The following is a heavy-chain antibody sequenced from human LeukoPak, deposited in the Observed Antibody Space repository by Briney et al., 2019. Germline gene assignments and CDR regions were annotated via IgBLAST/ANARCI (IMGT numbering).Heavy chain of an antibody. V-gene: IGHV4-34*01. D-gene: IGHD3-16*02. Sequence: PSETLSLTCAVYGGSFSGYYWSWIRQPPGKGLEWIGEINHSGSTNYNPSLKSRLTISVDTSKNQFSLKLSSVTAADTAVYYCARSYDYVWGSYRYPFDYWGQGTLVTVSS. CDR1: GGSFSGYY. CDR3: ARSYDYVWGSYRYPFDY. CDR2: INHSGST. J-gene: IGHJ4*02.